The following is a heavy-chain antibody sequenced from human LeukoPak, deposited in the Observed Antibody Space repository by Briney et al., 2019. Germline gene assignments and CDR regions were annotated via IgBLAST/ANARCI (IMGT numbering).Heavy chain of an antibody. D-gene: IGHD3-3*01. CDR1: GFIFSNYD. J-gene: IGHJ4*02. CDR2: ISGSGGST. V-gene: IGHV3-23*01. CDR3: AKAYSYDFWSGYSHPYFDY. Sequence: GGSLRLSCAASGFIFSNYDMKWVRQAPGKGLEWVSAISGSGGSTYYADSVKGRFTISRDNSKNTLYLQMNSLRAEDTAVYYCAKAYSYDFWSGYSHPYFDYWGQGTLVTVSS.